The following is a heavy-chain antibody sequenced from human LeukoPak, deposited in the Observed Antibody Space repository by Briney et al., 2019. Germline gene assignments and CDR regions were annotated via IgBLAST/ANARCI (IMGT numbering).Heavy chain of an antibody. CDR2: IRSKANSYAT. CDR1: GFTFSSYA. Sequence: GGSLRLSCAASGFTFSSYAMSWVRQASGKGLEWVGRIRSKANSYATAYAASVKGRFTISRDDSKNTAYLQMNSLKTEDTAVYYCTRTVPNAFDIWGQGTMVTVSS. D-gene: IGHD3-10*01. CDR3: TRTVPNAFDI. V-gene: IGHV3-73*01. J-gene: IGHJ3*02.